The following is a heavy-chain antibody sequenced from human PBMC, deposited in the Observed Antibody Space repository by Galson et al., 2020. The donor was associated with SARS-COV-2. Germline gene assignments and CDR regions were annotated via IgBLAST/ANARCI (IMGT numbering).Heavy chain of an antibody. D-gene: IGHD2-15*01. J-gene: IGHJ4*02. CDR3: AREEDKAVFHFEY. V-gene: IGHV3-48*03. CDR2: ISSSSTTI. Sequence: GGSLRLSCAASGFTFSSYEMNWVRQAPGKGLEWVSYISSSSTTIYYADSVRGRFTISRDNAKNSLYLQMNSLRAEDTALYYCAREEDKAVFHFEYWGQGTPVTVSS. CDR1: GFTFSSYE.